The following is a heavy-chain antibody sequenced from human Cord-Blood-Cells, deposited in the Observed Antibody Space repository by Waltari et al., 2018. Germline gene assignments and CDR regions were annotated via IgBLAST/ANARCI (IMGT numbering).Heavy chain of an antibody. D-gene: IGHD2-2*01. CDR2: IYYSGSL. V-gene: IGHV4-39*01. J-gene: IGHJ4*02. CDR3: ARHFGRNIVVVPAAIDY. CDR1: GGSISSSSYY. Sequence: QLQLQESGPGLVKPSETLSLTCTVSGGSISSSSYYWGWIRQPPGKGLEWIGSIYYSGSLYNNPSLKSLATISVDTSKNQFSLKLSSVTAADTAVYYCARHFGRNIVVVPAAIDYWGQGTLVTVSS.